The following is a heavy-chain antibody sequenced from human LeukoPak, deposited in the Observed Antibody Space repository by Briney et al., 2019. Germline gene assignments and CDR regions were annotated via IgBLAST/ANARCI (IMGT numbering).Heavy chain of an antibody. CDR3: AKSNTYYDILTGYYNVKDFDY. CDR1: GFTFNNYA. D-gene: IGHD3-9*01. V-gene: IGHV3-23*01. J-gene: IGHJ4*02. Sequence: PGGSLRLSCAAPGFTFNNYAMSWVRQAPGKGLEWVSAISGSGGNTYYADSVKGRFTISRDNSKNTLYLQMNSLRAEDTAVYYCAKSNTYYDILTGYYNVKDFDYWGQGTLVTVSS. CDR2: ISGSGGNT.